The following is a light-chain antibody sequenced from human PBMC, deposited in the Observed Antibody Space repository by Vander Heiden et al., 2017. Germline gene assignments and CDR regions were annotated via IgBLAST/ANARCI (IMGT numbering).Light chain of an antibody. V-gene: IGLV1-40*01. J-gene: IGLJ2*01. Sequence: SVLTQPPSVSGAPGQRVTISCTGSSSNIGAGYDGHWYQQLPGTAPILLSYGNSDRPSGVPDRFSSSKSGTSASLAITGLQAEDEADDYCQSYDSSLSVLFGGGTKLTV. CDR2: GNS. CDR3: QSYDSSLSVL. CDR1: SSNIGAGYD.